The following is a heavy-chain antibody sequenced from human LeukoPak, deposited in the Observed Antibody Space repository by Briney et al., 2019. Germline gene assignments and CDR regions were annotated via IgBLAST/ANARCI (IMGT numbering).Heavy chain of an antibody. CDR3: ASLTDTAMVTVDY. J-gene: IGHJ4*02. Sequence: SVKVSCKASGYTFTSYGISWVRQAPGQGLEWMGRIIPILGIANYAQKFQGRVTITADKSTGTAYMELSSLRSEDTAVYYCASLTDTAMVTVDYWGQGTLVTVSS. V-gene: IGHV1-69*04. CDR2: IIPILGIA. CDR1: GYTFTSYG. D-gene: IGHD5-18*01.